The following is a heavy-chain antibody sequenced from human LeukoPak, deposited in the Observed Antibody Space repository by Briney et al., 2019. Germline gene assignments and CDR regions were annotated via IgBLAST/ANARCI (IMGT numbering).Heavy chain of an antibody. CDR3: AKVSSTSCYNPFDY. D-gene: IGHD2-2*02. J-gene: IGHJ4*02. V-gene: IGHV3-53*01. CDR2: IYSGGST. Sequence: GGSLRLSCAASGFTVSSNYMSWVRQAPGKGLEWVSVIYSGGSTYYADSVKGRFTISRDNSKNTLYLQMNSLRAEDTAVYYCAKVSSTSCYNPFDYWGQGTLVTVSS. CDR1: GFTVSSNY.